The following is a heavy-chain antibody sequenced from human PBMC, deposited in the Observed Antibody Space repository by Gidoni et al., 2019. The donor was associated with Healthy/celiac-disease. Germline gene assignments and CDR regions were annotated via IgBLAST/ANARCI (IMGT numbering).Heavy chain of an antibody. CDR2: ISGSGGST. CDR3: AKGVVSTIFGVVITYFDY. V-gene: IGHV3-23*01. Sequence: EVQLLESGGGLVQPGGSLRLSCAASGFTFSSYAMSWVRQAPGKGLEWVSAISGSGGSTYYADSVKGRFTISRDNSKNTLYLQMNSLRAEDTAVYYCAKGVVSTIFGVVITYFDYWGQGTLVTVSS. J-gene: IGHJ4*02. D-gene: IGHD3-3*01. CDR1: GFTFSSYA.